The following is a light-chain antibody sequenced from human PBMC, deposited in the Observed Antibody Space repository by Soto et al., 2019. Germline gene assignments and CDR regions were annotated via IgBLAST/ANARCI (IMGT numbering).Light chain of an antibody. J-gene: IGKJ1*01. Sequence: FVVTQSPDTLSLSPGETATLSCRASQCVSSSVAWYQHKPGQSPRLVVYSGYKRSPGIPARFSGGGSGTDFTLTISSLESDDFAIYYCQQRYSWLRVFGPGTKVDIK. CDR2: SGY. CDR1: QCVSSS. V-gene: IGKV3-11*01. CDR3: QQRYSWLRV.